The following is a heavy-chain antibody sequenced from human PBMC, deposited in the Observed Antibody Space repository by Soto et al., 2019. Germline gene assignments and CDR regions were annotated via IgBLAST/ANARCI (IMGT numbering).Heavy chain of an antibody. V-gene: IGHV5-10-1*01. CDR1: GYGFTSYW. CDR3: ARHGYGHSNGFDF. CDR2: IDPSDSYT. Sequence: PGESLKISCKGSGYGFTSYWISWVRQMPWKGLEWMGRIDPSDSYTNYSPSFQGHVTISADKSISTAYLQWSSLKASATAMYYCARHGYGHSNGFDFWGQGTLVTVSS. J-gene: IGHJ4*02. D-gene: IGHD4-17*01.